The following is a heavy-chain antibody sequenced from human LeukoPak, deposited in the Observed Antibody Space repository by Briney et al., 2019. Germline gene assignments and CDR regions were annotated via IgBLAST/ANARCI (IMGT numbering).Heavy chain of an antibody. CDR1: GFTFSRYW. J-gene: IGHJ6*02. CDR2: IKQDGSEK. D-gene: IGHD3-3*01. Sequence: RPGGSLRLSCAASGFTFSRYWMSWVRQAPGKGLEWVANIKQDGSEKYYVDSVKGRFTISRDNAKNSLYLQMNSLRAEDTAVYYCARENIFGVVIIAGDYGMDVWGQGTTVTVSS. V-gene: IGHV3-7*05. CDR3: ARENIFGVVIIAGDYGMDV.